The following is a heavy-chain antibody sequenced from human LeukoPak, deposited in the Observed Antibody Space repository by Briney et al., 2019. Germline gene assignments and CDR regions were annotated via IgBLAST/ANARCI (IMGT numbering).Heavy chain of an antibody. D-gene: IGHD6-6*01. J-gene: IGHJ4*02. CDR1: GFTFDDYA. V-gene: IGHV3-66*01. CDR3: AKDWGGSSPYYFDY. CDR2: IYSGGST. Sequence: PGRSLRLSCAASGFTFDDYAMHWVRQAPGKGLEWVSVIYSGGSTYYADSVKGRFTISRDNSKNTLYLQMNSLRAEDTAVYYCAKDWGGSSPYYFDYWGQGTLVTVSS.